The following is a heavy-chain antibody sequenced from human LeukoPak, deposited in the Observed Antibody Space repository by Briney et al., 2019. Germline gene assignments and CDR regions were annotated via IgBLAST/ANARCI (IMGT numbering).Heavy chain of an antibody. D-gene: IGHD2-15*01. V-gene: IGHV1-69*05. CDR3: ARAGERVAFDY. CDR1: AGTFSSYA. CDR2: IIPIFGTA. J-gene: IGHJ4*02. Sequence: ASVKVSCKASAGTFSSYAISWVRQAPGQGLEWMGRIIPIFGTANYAQKFQGRVTITTDESTSTAYMERSSLRSEDTAVYYCARAGERVAFDYWGQGTLVTVSS.